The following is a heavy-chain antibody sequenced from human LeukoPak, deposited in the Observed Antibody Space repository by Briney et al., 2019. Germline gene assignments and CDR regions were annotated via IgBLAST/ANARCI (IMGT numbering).Heavy chain of an antibody. CDR2: ISGSGCST. J-gene: IGHJ5*02. V-gene: IGHV3-23*01. Sequence: GGSLRLSCAASRFIFSNYAMSWVRQAPGKGLEWVSTISGSGCSTYYADSVKGRFNITRDNSKKTLFLQMNSLRAEDTAVYYCARQAVAVINWFDPWGQGTLVTVSS. CDR3: ARQAVAVINWFDP. CDR1: RFIFSNYA. D-gene: IGHD6-19*01.